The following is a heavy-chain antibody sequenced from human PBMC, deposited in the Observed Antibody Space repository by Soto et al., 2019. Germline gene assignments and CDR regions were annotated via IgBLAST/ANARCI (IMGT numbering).Heavy chain of an antibody. D-gene: IGHD6-19*01. CDR2: IWYDGSNK. J-gene: IGHJ4*02. CDR1: GFTFGSYG. V-gene: IGHV3-33*01. Sequence: GGSLRLSCAASGFTFGSYGMHWVRQAPGKGLEWVAVIWYDGSNKYYADSVKGRFTISRDNSKNTLYLQMNSLRAEDTAVYYCARVSGWYGFDYWGQGTLVTVSS. CDR3: ARVSGWYGFDY.